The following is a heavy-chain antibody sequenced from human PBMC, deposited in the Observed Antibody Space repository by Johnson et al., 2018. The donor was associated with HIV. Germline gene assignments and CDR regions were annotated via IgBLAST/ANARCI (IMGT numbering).Heavy chain of an antibody. V-gene: IGHV3-30*04. CDR1: GFTFRSYA. CDR3: ARVRIGSENAFDI. CDR2: IGYDGNDK. J-gene: IGHJ3*02. D-gene: IGHD1-26*01. Sequence: QEKLVESGGDVVQPGRSLRLSCAASGFTFRSYAMHWVRQAPGKGLEWVAAIGYDGNDKDYADSVKGRFTISRDNSRNTLYLHLNSLRAVDTAVYYCARVRIGSENAFDIWGQGTMVTVSS.